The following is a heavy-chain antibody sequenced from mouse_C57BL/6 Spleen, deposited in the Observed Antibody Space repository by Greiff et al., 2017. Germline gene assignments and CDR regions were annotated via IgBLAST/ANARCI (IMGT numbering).Heavy chain of an antibody. D-gene: IGHD1-1*01. Sequence: EVQLQQSGPVLVKPGASVKMSCKASGYTFTDYYMNWVKQSHGKSLEWIGVINPYNGGTSYNQKFKGKATLTVDKSSSTAYMELNSLTSEDSAVYYCARKGNTAYGSRAWFAYWGQGTLVTVSA. CDR3: ARKGNTAYGSRAWFAY. CDR2: INPYNGGT. J-gene: IGHJ3*01. V-gene: IGHV1-19*01. CDR1: GYTFTDYY.